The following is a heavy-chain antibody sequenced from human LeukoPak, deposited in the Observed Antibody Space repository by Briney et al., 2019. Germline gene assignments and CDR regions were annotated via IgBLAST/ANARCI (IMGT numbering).Heavy chain of an antibody. V-gene: IGHV4-61*01. CDR3: AREVTYYDFWSGYSHASYYFDY. CDR2: IYYSGST. Sequence: PSETLSLTCTVSSGSFSSGSYYWSWIRQPPGKGLEWIGYIYYSGSTNYNPSLKSRVTISVDTSKNQFSLKLSSVTAADTAVYYCAREVTYYDFWSGYSHASYYFDYWGQGTLVTVSS. D-gene: IGHD3-3*01. CDR1: SGSFSSGSYY. J-gene: IGHJ4*02.